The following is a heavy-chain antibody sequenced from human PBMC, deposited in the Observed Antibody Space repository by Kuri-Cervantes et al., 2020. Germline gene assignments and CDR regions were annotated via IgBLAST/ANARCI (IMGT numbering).Heavy chain of an antibody. V-gene: IGHV3-30*03. CDR3: ARDPSSGWQPLDY. CDR1: GFTFSRSG. CDR2: ISYDGSNK. Sequence: GGSLRLSCAASGFTFSRSGIHWVRQAPGKGLEWVAVISYDGSNKYYADSVKGRFTISRDNSKNTLYLQMNSLRAEDTAVYYCARDPSSGWQPLDYWGQGTLVTVSS. J-gene: IGHJ4*02. D-gene: IGHD6-19*01.